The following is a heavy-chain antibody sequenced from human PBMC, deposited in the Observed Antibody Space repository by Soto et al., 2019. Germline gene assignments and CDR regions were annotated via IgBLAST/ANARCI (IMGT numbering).Heavy chain of an antibody. Sequence: SETLSLTCTVSGGSISSGGYYWSWIRQHPGKGLEWIGYIYYSGSTYYNPSLKSRVTISVDTSKNQFSLKLSSVTAADTAVYYCARDEGPQLPGTSWGYYYGMDVWGQGATVTVSS. CDR2: IYYSGST. CDR3: ARDEGPQLPGTSWGYYYGMDV. D-gene: IGHD2-2*01. CDR1: GGSISSGGYY. V-gene: IGHV4-31*03. J-gene: IGHJ6*02.